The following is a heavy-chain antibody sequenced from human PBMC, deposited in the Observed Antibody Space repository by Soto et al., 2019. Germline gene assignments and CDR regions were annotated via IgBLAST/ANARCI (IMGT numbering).Heavy chain of an antibody. D-gene: IGHD6-25*01. J-gene: IGHJ4*02. CDR2: IYYSGST. CDR1: GGSISSYY. CDR3: ARERRPDRSFDY. Sequence: SETLSLTCTVSGGSISSYYWSWIRQPPGKGLEWIGYIYYSGSTNYNPSLKSRVTISVDTSKNQFSLKLSSVTAADTAVYYCARERRPDRSFDYWGRGTLVTSPQ. V-gene: IGHV4-59*01.